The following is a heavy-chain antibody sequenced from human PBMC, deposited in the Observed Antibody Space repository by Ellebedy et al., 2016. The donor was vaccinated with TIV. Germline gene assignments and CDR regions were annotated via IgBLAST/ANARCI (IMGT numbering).Heavy chain of an antibody. V-gene: IGHV3-23*01. CDR1: GFTFSSYA. CDR3: VRDGYNQVAYDL. Sequence: PGGSLRLSCAASGFTFSSYAMSWVRQAPGKGLEWVSTVSGTGARTDYEDSVKGRFTISRDTSRNTLFLEMNSLTIEDTAIYYCVRDGYNQVAYDLWGQGTLVTVSS. J-gene: IGHJ5*02. D-gene: IGHD5-24*01. CDR2: VSGTGART.